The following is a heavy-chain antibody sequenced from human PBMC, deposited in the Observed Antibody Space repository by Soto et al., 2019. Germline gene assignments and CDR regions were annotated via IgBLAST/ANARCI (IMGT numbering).Heavy chain of an antibody. CDR1: GGSISSSSYY. CDR2: IYYSGST. J-gene: IGHJ4*02. D-gene: IGHD3-22*01. Sequence: PSETLSLTCTVSGGSISSSSYYWGWIRQPPGKGLEWIGSIYYSGSTYYNPSLKSRVTISVDTSKNQFSLKLSSVTAADTAVYYCARHNTGHYYASSGYYVDYWGQGTLVTVSS. V-gene: IGHV4-39*01. CDR3: ARHNTGHYYASSGYYVDY.